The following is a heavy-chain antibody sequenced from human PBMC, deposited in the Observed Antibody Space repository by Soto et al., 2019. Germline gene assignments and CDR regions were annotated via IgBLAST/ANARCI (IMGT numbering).Heavy chain of an antibody. CDR2: SNAGYGYT. CDR3: ARDGGSGMDV. Sequence: ASVKVSCKASGYTFTTYSMHWVRQAPGHRLEWMGWSNAGYGYTQYSQDFQGRVTITRDTSASTAYMELSSLRSEDMAVYYCARDGGSGMDVWGQGTTVTVSS. V-gene: IGHV1-3*02. J-gene: IGHJ6*02. CDR1: GYTFTTYS. D-gene: IGHD3-16*01.